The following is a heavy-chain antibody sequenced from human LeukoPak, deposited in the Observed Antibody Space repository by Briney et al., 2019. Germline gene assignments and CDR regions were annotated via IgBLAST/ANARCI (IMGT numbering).Heavy chain of an antibody. J-gene: IGHJ4*02. CDR2: INPSGII. V-gene: IGHV4-4*07. CDR3: ARGQSGYCDY. CDR1: GDSISGYY. Sequence: SETLSLTCTVSGDSISGYYWTWIRQTAGKGLEWIGRINPSGIINYNPSLKSRVTMSLDTPRNQFSLKVSSVTAADTAVYYCARGQSGYCDYWGQGTLVTVSS. D-gene: IGHD3-3*01.